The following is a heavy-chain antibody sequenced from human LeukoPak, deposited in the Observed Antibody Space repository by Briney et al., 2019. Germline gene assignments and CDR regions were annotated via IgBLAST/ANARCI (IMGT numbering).Heavy chain of an antibody. Sequence: GGSLRLSCAGSGFTFASYAVHWVRQAPGKRLEWVAFISSDGTTEHYRDSVKGRFTLSRDNSKNTVSLQMNSLGTEDTAVYYCARGYGDYGKYYFDSWGQGTLVTVSS. V-gene: IGHV3-30-3*01. CDR1: GFTFASYA. CDR3: ARGYGDYGKYYFDS. J-gene: IGHJ4*02. D-gene: IGHD4-17*01. CDR2: ISSDGTTE.